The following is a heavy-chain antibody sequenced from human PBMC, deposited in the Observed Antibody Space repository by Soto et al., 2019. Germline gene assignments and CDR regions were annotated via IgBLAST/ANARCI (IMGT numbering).Heavy chain of an antibody. CDR3: ARERDTAMVRIHGAFDI. CDR2: IYYSGST. D-gene: IGHD5-18*01. J-gene: IGHJ3*02. Sequence: QVQLQESGPGLVKPSQTLSLTCTVSGGSISSGGYYWSWIRQHPGKGLEWIGYIYYSGSTYYNPSLKSRVTTSVDTSKNQFSLKLSSVTAADTAVSYCARERDTAMVRIHGAFDIWGQGTMVTVSS. V-gene: IGHV4-31*03. CDR1: GGSISSGGYY.